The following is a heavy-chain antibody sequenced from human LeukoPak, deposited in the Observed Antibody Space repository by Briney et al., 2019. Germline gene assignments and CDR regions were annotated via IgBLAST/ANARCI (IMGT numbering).Heavy chain of an antibody. CDR2: ISGGGTTT. Sequence: GGSLRLSCAASGFTFSNYAMSWVRQAPGQGLEWVSAISGGGTTTYYADSVKGRFTISRDNAKNSLYLQMNSLRAEDTAVYYCARDEKDTAMDSNGPFYWGQGTLVTVSS. CDR1: GFTFSNYA. J-gene: IGHJ4*02. CDR3: ARDEKDTAMDSNGPFY. V-gene: IGHV3-23*01. D-gene: IGHD5-18*01.